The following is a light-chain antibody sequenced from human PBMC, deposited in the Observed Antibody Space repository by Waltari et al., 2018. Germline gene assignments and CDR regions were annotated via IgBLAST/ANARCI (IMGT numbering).Light chain of an antibody. V-gene: IGKV3-20*01. CDR1: QNLDSHY. CDR3: QQYETPPPT. CDR2: GGS. J-gene: IGKJ1*01. Sequence: EIVLSQSPDSLSLSPGERATLSCRASQNLDSHYLAWYQQKPGQAPRLLVYGGSFGVAGLPDRFSGRGSGTDFTLTISRLEPEDYAFYYCQQYETPPPTFGQGTEVQMK.